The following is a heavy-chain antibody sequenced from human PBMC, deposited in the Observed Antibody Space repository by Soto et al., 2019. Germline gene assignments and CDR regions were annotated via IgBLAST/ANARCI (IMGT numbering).Heavy chain of an antibody. CDR2: IITIFGTA. J-gene: IGHJ5*02. Sequence: VQLVQSGAEVTKPGSSVKVSCKASGGTFSSYAISWVRKAPGQGLAWMGGIITIFGTANYAQKFQGRVTSTADESTSKGYMELSSLRSEDTAVYDCASAVAGIPVWFYPWGQGTLVTVSS. D-gene: IGHD6-19*01. CDR3: ASAVAGIPVWFYP. CDR1: GGTFSSYA. V-gene: IGHV1-69*01.